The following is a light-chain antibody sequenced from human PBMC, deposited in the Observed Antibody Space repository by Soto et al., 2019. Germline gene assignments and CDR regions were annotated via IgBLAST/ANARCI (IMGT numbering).Light chain of an antibody. CDR1: SSDVGGYNY. J-gene: IGLJ1*01. V-gene: IGLV2-11*01. Sequence: QSVLTQPRSVSGSPGQSVTISCTGTSSDVGGYNYVSWYQQHPGKAPKLMIYGVSKRPSGVPDRSSGSKSGNTASLTISGLQAEDEADYYCCSYAGSYPYVFGTGTKVTVL. CDR2: GVS. CDR3: CSYAGSYPYV.